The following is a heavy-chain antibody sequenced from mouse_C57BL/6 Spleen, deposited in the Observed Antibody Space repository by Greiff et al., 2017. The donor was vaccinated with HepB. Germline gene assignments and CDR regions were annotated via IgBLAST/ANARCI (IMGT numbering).Heavy chain of an antibody. CDR3: ARRGLRSSYAMDY. CDR2: IYPSDSET. D-gene: IGHD1-1*01. Sequence: QVQLQQPGAELVRPGSSVKLSCKASGYTFTSDWMDWVKQRPGQGLEWIGNIYPSDSETHYNQKFKDKATLTVDKSSSTAYMQLSSLTSEDSAVYYCARRGLRSSYAMDYWGQGTSVTVSS. V-gene: IGHV1-61*01. CDR1: GYTFTSDW. J-gene: IGHJ4*01.